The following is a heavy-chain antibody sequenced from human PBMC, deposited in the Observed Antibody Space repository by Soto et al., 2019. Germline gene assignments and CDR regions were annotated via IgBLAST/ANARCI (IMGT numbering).Heavy chain of an antibody. CDR3: ARDVGFITIVRGASNWFDP. V-gene: IGHV1-69*01. D-gene: IGHD3-10*01. J-gene: IGHJ5*02. Sequence: QVQLVQSGAEVKKPGSSVKVSCKASGGTFSSYAISWVRQAPGQGLEWMGGIIPIFGTANYAQKFQGRVTITADESTSTAYMELSSLRSEDTAVYYCARDVGFITIVRGASNWFDPWGQGTLVTVSS. CDR1: GGTFSSYA. CDR2: IIPIFGTA.